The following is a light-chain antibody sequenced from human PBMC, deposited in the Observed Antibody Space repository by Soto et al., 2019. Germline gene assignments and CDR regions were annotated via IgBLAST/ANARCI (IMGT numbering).Light chain of an antibody. CDR2: GAS. J-gene: IGKJ2*01. CDR3: QQYGSSPMYT. V-gene: IGKV3-20*01. Sequence: EIVLTQSPGTLSLSPRERATLSCRASQSVSSSYLAWYQQKPGQAPRLLIYGASSRATGIQDRFSGSGSGTDFTLTISRLEPEDFAVYYCQQYGSSPMYTFGQGTKLEIK. CDR1: QSVSSSY.